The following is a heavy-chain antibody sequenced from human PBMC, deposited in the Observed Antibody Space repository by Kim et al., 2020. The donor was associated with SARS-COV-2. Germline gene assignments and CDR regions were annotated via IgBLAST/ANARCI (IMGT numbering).Heavy chain of an antibody. Sequence: YNVDAVTGRFPISRDNAKNSLYLQMNSLRAEDTAVYYCARTVTPCLGCDYWGQGTLVTVSS. CDR3: ARTVTPCLGCDY. J-gene: IGHJ4*02. V-gene: IGHV3-7*03. D-gene: IGHD2-15*01.